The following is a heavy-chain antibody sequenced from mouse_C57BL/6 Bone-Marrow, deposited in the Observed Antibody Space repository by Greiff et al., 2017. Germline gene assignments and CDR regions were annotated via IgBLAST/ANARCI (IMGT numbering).Heavy chain of an antibody. D-gene: IGHD1-1*01. CDR1: GFNIKDYY. CDR2: FDPEDGET. Sequence: VQLQQSGAELVKPGASVKLSCTASGFNIKDYYIHWVKQRTEQGLAWIGRFDPEDGETKYAPKFQDKATITADTSSNTAYLQLSSLTSEDTAVYYCTRSLIYYGTNYWGQGTTLTVSS. CDR3: TRSLIYYGTNY. J-gene: IGHJ2*01. V-gene: IGHV14-2*01.